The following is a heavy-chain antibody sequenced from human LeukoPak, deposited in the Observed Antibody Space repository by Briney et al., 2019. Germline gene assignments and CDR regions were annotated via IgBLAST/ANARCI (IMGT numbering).Heavy chain of an antibody. V-gene: IGHV3-21*01. CDR2: ISSSSSYI. Sequence: GGSLRLSRAASGFTFSSYSMNWVRQAPGKGLEWVSSISSSSSYIYYADSVKGRFTISRDNAKNSLYLQMNSLRAEDTAVYYCARAYCSSTSCLLIWDYWGQGTLVTVSS. CDR1: GFTFSSYS. D-gene: IGHD2-2*01. CDR3: ARAYCSSTSCLLIWDY. J-gene: IGHJ4*02.